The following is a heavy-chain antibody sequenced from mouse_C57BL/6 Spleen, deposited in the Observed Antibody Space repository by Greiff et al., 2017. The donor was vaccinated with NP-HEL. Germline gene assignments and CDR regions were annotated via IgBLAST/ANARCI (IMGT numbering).Heavy chain of an antibody. V-gene: IGHV1-69*01. CDR2: IDPSDSYT. CDR3: ARGELLWYSY. D-gene: IGHD2-1*01. Sequence: VQLQQPGAELVMPGASVKLSCKASGYTFTSYWMHWVKQRPGQGLEWIGEIDPSDSYTNYNQKFKGKSTLTVDKSSSTAYMQLSSLTSEDSAVYYCARGELLWYSYWGQGTLVTVSA. J-gene: IGHJ3*01. CDR1: GYTFTSYW.